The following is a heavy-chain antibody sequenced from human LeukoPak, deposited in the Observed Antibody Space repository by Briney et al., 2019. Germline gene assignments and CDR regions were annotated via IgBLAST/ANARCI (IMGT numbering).Heavy chain of an antibody. D-gene: IGHD3-22*01. CDR1: GFTFNNYW. J-gene: IGHJ1*01. CDR2: ISSSYTI. Sequence: PGGSLRLSCVVSGFTFNNYWMNWVRQAPGKGLEWVSYISSSYTIYYADSVKGRFTISRDNAKNSLYLQMNSLRAEDTAVYYCASQYYYDSSGYSHFQHWGQGTLVTVSS. CDR3: ASQYYYDSSGYSHFQH. V-gene: IGHV3-69-1*02.